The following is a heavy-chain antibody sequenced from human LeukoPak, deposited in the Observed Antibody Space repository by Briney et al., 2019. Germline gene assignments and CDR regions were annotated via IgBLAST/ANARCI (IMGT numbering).Heavy chain of an antibody. CDR1: GGSISSYY. D-gene: IGHD3-22*01. CDR2: IYYSGST. CDR3: ARDTYYYDSSGYSSFDY. V-gene: IGHV4-59*12. Sequence: SETLSLTCTVSGGSISSYYWSWIRQPPGKGLEWIGYIYYSGSTNYNPSLKSRVTISVDTSKNQFSLKLSSVTAADTALYYCARDTYYYDSSGYSSFDYWGQGTLVTVSS. J-gene: IGHJ4*02.